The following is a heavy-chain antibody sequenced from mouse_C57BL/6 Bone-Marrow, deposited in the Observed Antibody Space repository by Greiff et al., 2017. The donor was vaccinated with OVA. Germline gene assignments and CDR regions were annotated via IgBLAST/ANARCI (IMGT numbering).Heavy chain of an antibody. CDR2: IYPGSGST. Sequence: VQLQHPGAELVKPGASVKMSCKASGYTFTRYWITWVKQRPGQGLEWIGDIYPGSGSTNYNEKFKSKATLTVDTSSSTAYMQLSSLTSDDSAVYYCARRYYGSSYWYFDVWGTGTTVTVSS. CDR1: GYTFTRYW. V-gene: IGHV1-55*01. D-gene: IGHD1-1*01. J-gene: IGHJ1*03. CDR3: ARRYYGSSYWYFDV.